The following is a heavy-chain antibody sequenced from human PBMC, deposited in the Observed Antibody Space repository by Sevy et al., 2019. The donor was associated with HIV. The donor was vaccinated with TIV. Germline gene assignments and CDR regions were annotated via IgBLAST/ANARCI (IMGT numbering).Heavy chain of an antibody. CDR3: ARAVPRGELLSGMDV. CDR1: GFTFSSYS. Sequence: GGYLRLSCGVSGFTFSSYSMNCVRQAPGKGLEWVSYISSTSYTIYYADSMKGRFTISRDNAKNSVHLQMNSLRAEDTAVYYCARAVPRGELLSGMDVWGQGTPVTVSS. CDR2: ISSTSYTI. V-gene: IGHV3-48*01. J-gene: IGHJ6*02. D-gene: IGHD2-2*01.